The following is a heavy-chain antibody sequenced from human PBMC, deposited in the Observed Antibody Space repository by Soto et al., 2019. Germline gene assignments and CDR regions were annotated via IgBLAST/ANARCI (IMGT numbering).Heavy chain of an antibody. CDR1: GFSFSDSI. CDR3: ARGLIKYAGGAFDI. V-gene: IGHV3-33*01. J-gene: IGHJ3*02. Sequence: QVQLEESGGGVVQPGTSLNLSCTASGFSFSDSIIHCLRQAPGRGLEWVAVISTAHTNEAYAHSVRDRFIISRDNSMSTLFLQMNSLRAEDTAIYYCARGLIKYAGGAFDIWGQGTTVTVS. CDR2: ISTAHTNE. D-gene: IGHD3-10*01.